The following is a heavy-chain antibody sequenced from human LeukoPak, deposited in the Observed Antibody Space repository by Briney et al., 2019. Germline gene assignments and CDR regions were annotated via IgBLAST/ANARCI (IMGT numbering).Heavy chain of an antibody. D-gene: IGHD2-2*01. CDR1: GGTFSSYA. CDR3: ARGYCSSTSCFLDY. J-gene: IGHJ4*02. CDR2: IIPIFGTA. V-gene: IGHV1-69*05. Sequence: SVKVSCNASGGTFSSYAISWVRQAPGQGLEWMGGIIPIFGTANYAQKFQGRVTITTDESTSTAYMELSSLRSEDTAVYYCARGYCSSTSCFLDYWGQGTLVTVSS.